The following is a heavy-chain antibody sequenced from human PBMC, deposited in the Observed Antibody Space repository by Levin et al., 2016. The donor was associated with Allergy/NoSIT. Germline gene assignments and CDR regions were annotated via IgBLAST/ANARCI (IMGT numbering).Heavy chain of an antibody. CDR2: ISPSSGGA. CDR1: GYTLTAYS. CDR3: ARHVTLFTTSDYFLDL. D-gene: IGHD2/OR15-2a*01. J-gene: IGHJ2*01. V-gene: IGHV1-2*02. Sequence: ASVKVSCKASGYTLTAYSLHWVRQAPGQGLEWMGYISPSSGGANYAQKFQGRITMTRDSSINTVYMELTGLTSGDTAVYYCARHVTLFTTSDYFLDLWGRGTLVTVSS.